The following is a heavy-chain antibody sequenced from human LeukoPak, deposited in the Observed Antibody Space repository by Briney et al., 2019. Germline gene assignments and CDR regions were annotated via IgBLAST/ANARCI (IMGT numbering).Heavy chain of an antibody. CDR1: GYTFTSYD. CDR3: ARGRDTAMVTGYYYYYMDV. J-gene: IGHJ6*03. V-gene: IGHV1-8*03. D-gene: IGHD5-18*01. Sequence: ASVKVSCKASGYTFTSYDINWVRQAPGQGLEWMGWMNPNSGNTGYAQKFQGRVTITRNTSISTAYMELSSLRSEDTAVYYCARGRDTAMVTGYYYYYMDVWGKGTTVTVSS. CDR2: MNPNSGNT.